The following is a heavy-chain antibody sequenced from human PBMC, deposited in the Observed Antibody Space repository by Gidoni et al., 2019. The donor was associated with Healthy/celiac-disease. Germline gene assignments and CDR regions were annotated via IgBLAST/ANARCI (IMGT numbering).Heavy chain of an antibody. V-gene: IGHV1-3*01. J-gene: IGHJ4*02. Sequence: QVQLVQSGAEVKKPGASVKVSCKASGYTFTSYAMHWVRQAPGQRLEWMGWINAGNGNTKYSQKFQGRVTITRDTSASTAYMELSSLRSEDTAVYYCARDKEEMATMGDYWGQGTLVTVSS. CDR2: INAGNGNT. CDR3: ARDKEEMATMGDY. CDR1: GYTFTSYA. D-gene: IGHD5-12*01.